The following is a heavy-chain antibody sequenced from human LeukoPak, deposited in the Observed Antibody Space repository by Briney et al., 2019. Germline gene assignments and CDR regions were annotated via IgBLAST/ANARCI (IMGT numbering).Heavy chain of an antibody. D-gene: IGHD3-22*01. Sequence: GGSLRLSCAASGFTFSGSAIHWVRQASGKGLEWVGRVRTKGNGYATQYAAPVKGRFTISRDDSKSTAYLQMNSLKTEDTAVYFCSSYDNSGYYYRNYWGQGSLVTVSS. J-gene: IGHJ4*02. CDR2: VRTKGNGYAT. CDR3: SSYDNSGYYYRNY. CDR1: GFTFSGSA. V-gene: IGHV3-73*01.